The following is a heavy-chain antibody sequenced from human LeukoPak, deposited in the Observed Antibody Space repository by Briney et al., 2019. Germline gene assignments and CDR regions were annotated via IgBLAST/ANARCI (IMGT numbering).Heavy chain of an antibody. V-gene: IGHV4-39*01. J-gene: IGHJ4*02. D-gene: IGHD5-12*01. CDR2: IYYSESI. CDR3: ARQGTGKWRALVVY. CDR1: GGSISSSSYY. Sequence: SDTVSLTCTVSGGSISSSSYYWGWIRQPPGKGLEWVGSIYYSESIYYNPSLKSRVTISVNTSNNQFSLKLSSVAAEETAVYCCARQGTGKWRALVVYWGEGDLVTVSS.